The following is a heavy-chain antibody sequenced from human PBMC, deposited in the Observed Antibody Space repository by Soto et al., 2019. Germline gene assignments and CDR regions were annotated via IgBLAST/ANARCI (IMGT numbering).Heavy chain of an antibody. J-gene: IGHJ4*02. D-gene: IGHD6-19*01. V-gene: IGHV3-23*01. CDR3: AKDRKSGSGWYWDY. CDR1: GFTFSTYA. CDR2: ISGSGGST. Sequence: EVQLLESGGGLVQPGGSLRLSCAASGFTFSTYAMSWVRQAPGKGLEWVSGISGSGGSTYYADSVKGRFTISRDNSNNTLYLQMSSLRGEDTAVYYCAKDRKSGSGWYWDYWGQGTLVTVSS.